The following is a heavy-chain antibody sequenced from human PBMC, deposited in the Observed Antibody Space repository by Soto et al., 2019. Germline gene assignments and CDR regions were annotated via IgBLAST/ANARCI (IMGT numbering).Heavy chain of an antibody. V-gene: IGHV3-30-3*01. D-gene: IGHD2-2*01. CDR3: ARDHCISTSCQYGMDV. CDR1: GFTFSSYA. J-gene: IGHJ6*02. CDR2: ISYDGSNK. Sequence: GGSLRLSCAASGFTFSSYAMHWVRQAPGKGLEWVAVISYDGSNKYYADSVKGRFTISRDNSKNTLYLQMNSLRAEDTAVHYCARDHCISTSCQYGMDVWGQGTTVTVSS.